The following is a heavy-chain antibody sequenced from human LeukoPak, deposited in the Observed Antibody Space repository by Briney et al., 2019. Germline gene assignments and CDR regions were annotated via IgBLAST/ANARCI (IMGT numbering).Heavy chain of an antibody. D-gene: IGHD2-21*02. CDR2: ISYDGSNK. CDR1: GFTFSRYG. J-gene: IGHJ4*02. Sequence: PGRSLRLSCAASGFTFSRYGMHWVRQAPGKGLEWVAVISYDGSNKYYADSVKGRFTISRDNSKNTLYLQMNSLRAEDTAVYYCAKDHLAYCGGDCSPGYWGQGTLVTVSS. CDR3: AKDHLAYCGGDCSPGY. V-gene: IGHV3-30*18.